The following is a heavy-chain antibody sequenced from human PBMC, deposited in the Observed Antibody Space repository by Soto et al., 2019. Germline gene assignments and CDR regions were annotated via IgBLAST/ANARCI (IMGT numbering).Heavy chain of an antibody. J-gene: IGHJ4*02. D-gene: IGHD5-18*01. CDR2: ISYDGSNK. V-gene: IGHV3-30-3*01. CDR1: EFTFGRYA. Sequence: RGPSLRLSYEPSEFTFGRYAVHRVLEAPGKGLEWVAVISYDGSNKYYADSVKGRFTISRDNSKNTLYLQMNSLRAEDTAVYYCARDGVTAMVTLYYFDYWGQGTLVTVSS. CDR3: ARDGVTAMVTLYYFDY.